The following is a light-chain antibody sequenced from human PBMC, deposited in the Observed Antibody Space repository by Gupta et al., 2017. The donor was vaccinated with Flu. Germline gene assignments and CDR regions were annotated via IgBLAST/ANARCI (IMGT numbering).Light chain of an antibody. V-gene: IGKV1-12*01. CDR2: AAS. CDR1: QTINNW. Sequence: DLQMTQFPSSVSSSLADRVTITFRASQTINNWLAWYQQKPGRAPKLLIDAASSLQSGVPPRLSASGSGTDVTLTINSLQPEDFATYYCQQANAFLLIFGGGNKGEFK. CDR3: QQANAFLLI. J-gene: IGKJ4*01.